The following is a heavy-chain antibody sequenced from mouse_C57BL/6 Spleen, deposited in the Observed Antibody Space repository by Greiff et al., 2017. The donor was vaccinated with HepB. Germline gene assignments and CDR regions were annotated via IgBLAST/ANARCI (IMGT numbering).Heavy chain of an antibody. CDR1: GYTFTDYY. CDR2: INPNNGGT. V-gene: IGHV1-26*01. D-gene: IGHD3-2*02. Sequence: VQLQQSGPELVKPGASVKISCKASGYTFTDYYMNWVKQSHGKSLEWIGDINPNNGGTSYNQKFKGKATLTVDKSSSTTYMEFRSLTSEDSAVYYCARQLRLPYAMDYWGQGTSVTVSS. CDR3: ARQLRLPYAMDY. J-gene: IGHJ4*01.